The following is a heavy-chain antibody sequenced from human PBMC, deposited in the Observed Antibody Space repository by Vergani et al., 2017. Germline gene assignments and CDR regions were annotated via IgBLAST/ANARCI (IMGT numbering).Heavy chain of an antibody. D-gene: IGHD2/OR15-2a*01. Sequence: QLQLQESGPGLVKPSETLSLTCTVSGGSISSSSYYRGWIRQPPGKGLEWSGSNNYSGSTYYNPSLKSRVTISVDTSKNQFSLKLSSVTSADTAVYYCASPWQNNYFDYWGQGTLVTVSS. CDR3: ASPWQNNYFDY. CDR2: NNYSGST. V-gene: IGHV4-39*01. J-gene: IGHJ4*02. CDR1: GGSISSSSYY.